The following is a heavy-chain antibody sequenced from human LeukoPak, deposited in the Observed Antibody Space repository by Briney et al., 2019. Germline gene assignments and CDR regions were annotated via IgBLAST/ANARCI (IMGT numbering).Heavy chain of an antibody. D-gene: IGHD3-3*01. Sequence: QPGGSLRLSCAASGFTFSSYYMHWVRQASGKSLEWVSAIGTAGDTYYAASVKGRFTISRENAKNSLYLHMNSLRVGDTAVYYCVALWSASYVYWGQGALVTVSS. CDR3: VALWSASYVY. J-gene: IGHJ4*02. CDR2: IGTAGDT. CDR1: GFTFSSYY. V-gene: IGHV3-13*01.